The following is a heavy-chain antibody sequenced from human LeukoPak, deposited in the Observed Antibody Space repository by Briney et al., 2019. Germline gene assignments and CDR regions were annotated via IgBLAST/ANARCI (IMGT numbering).Heavy chain of an antibody. CDR2: IYYSGST. CDR3: ARDGGRWSVFDP. CDR1: GGSISSYY. Sequence: SETLSLTCTVSGGSISSYYWSWIRQPPGKGLEWIGYIYYSGSTNYNPSLKSRVTISVDASKNRFSLKLSSVTAADTAVYYCARDGGRWSVFDPWGQGTLVTVSS. D-gene: IGHD3-16*01. J-gene: IGHJ5*02. V-gene: IGHV4-59*01.